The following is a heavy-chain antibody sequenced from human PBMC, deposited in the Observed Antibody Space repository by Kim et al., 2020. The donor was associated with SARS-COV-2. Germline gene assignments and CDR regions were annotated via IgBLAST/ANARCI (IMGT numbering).Heavy chain of an antibody. CDR3: ARAGTTANNYYAMDV. CDR1: GFNPSDHY. CDR2: TRSKARSYTT. V-gene: IGHV3-72*01. D-gene: IGHD4-4*01. J-gene: IGHJ6*02. Sequence: GGSLRLSCAASGFNPSDHYMDWVRQAPGKGLEWVGRTRSKARSYTTEYAASVKGRFAISRDESKNSLFLQMNSLRTEDTAVYYCARAGTTANNYYAMDVWGQGTTVTVSS.